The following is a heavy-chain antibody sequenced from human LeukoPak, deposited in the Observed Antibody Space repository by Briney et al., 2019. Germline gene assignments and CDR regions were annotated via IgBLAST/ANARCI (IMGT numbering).Heavy chain of an antibody. V-gene: IGHV3-23*01. CDR2: INGSGDDSSSGGTT. CDR1: GFRFSTYA. D-gene: IGHD2-21*02. Sequence: PGGSLRLSCVASGFRFSTYAMSWVRQSPGKGLEWVSGINGSGDDSSSGGTTHYEDSVRGRLTISRDNSKNTLHLEMNSLRVEDTALYYCAKDYTICAGDCSSPGDAFDLWGQGTMVTVS. J-gene: IGHJ3*01. CDR3: AKDYTICAGDCSSPGDAFDL.